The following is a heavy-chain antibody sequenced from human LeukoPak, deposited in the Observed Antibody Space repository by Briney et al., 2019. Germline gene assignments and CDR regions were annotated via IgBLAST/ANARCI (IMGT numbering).Heavy chain of an antibody. Sequence: PGGSLRLSCAASGFTFSSYWMSWVRQAPRKGLEWVANIKQDGSGKYYVDSVKGRFTISRDNAKNSLYLQMNSLRAEDTAVYYCARDRPPSFAFDIWGQGTMVTVSS. CDR3: ARDRPPSFAFDI. V-gene: IGHV3-7*01. CDR1: GFTFSSYW. CDR2: IKQDGSGK. J-gene: IGHJ3*02.